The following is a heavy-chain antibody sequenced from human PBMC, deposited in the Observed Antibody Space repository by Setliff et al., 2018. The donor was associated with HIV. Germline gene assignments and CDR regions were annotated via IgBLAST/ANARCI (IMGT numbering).Heavy chain of an antibody. D-gene: IGHD3-22*01. V-gene: IGHV2-5*02. Sequence: ESGPTLVNPTQTLTLTCSFSGFSLTTRGVGVGWIRQPPGKALEWLVVLYWDDDKRYSPSLKTRLTIAKDTSKNQVVLTMTNMDPVDTATYFCAHYDSSGSFDYWGQGTLVTVSS. CDR1: GFSLTTRGVG. CDR3: AHYDSSGSFDY. J-gene: IGHJ4*02. CDR2: LYWDDDK.